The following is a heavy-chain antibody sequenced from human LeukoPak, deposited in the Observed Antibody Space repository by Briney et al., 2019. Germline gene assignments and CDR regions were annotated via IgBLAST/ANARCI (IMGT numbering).Heavy chain of an antibody. D-gene: IGHD3-10*01. CDR1: GGTFSSYA. CDR3: ARDYRGGNFYYYYGMDV. CDR2: IIPILGIA. J-gene: IGHJ6*02. V-gene: IGHV1-69*04. Sequence: SVKVSCKASGGTFSSYAISWVRQAPGQGLEWMGRIIPILGIANYAQKFQGRVTITADKSTSTAYMELSSLRSEDTAVYYCARDYRGGNFYYYYGMDVWGQGTTVAVSS.